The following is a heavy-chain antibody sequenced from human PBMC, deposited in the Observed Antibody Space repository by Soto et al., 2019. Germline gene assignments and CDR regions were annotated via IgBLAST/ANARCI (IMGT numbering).Heavy chain of an antibody. V-gene: IGHV4-4*02. D-gene: IGHD5-18*01. Sequence: QVQLQESGPGLVKPSGTLSLTCAVSGVSIGSHDWWTWVRQPPGKGLEWIGESHQSGNTNYNSSPESRVTISLDKSKNHFSLQLSSVTVADTAVYYCATRDTGRVYWGQGTLVTVSS. J-gene: IGHJ4*02. CDR3: ATRDTGRVY. CDR1: GVSIGSHDW. CDR2: SHQSGNT.